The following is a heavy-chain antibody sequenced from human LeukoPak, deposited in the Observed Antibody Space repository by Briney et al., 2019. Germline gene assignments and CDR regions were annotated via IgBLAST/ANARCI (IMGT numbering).Heavy chain of an antibody. J-gene: IGHJ4*02. V-gene: IGHV4-39*07. CDR1: GGSISSSSYY. Sequence: SETLSLTCTVSGGSISSSSYYWGWIRQPPGKGLEWIGSIYYSGSTYYNPSLKSRVTISVDTSKNQFSLKVGSMTAADTAVYYCARVGGYGLIDYWGQGTMVTVSS. CDR2: IYYSGST. CDR3: ARVGGYGLIDY. D-gene: IGHD5-18*01.